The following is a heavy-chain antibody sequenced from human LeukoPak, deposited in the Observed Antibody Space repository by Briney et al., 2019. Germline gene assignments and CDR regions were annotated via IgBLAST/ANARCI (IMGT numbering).Heavy chain of an antibody. CDR3: ARHSVSSPHYFDC. Sequence: PSETLSLTCTVSGGSINSYYWSWLRQPPGKGLEWIGFIYYSGSTHYKSSLKSRVTISVDTSKNQFSLRLSSVTVADTAVYYCARHSVSSPHYFDCWGQGTLVTVSS. V-gene: IGHV4-59*08. J-gene: IGHJ4*02. CDR2: IYYSGST. D-gene: IGHD1-26*01. CDR1: GGSINSYY.